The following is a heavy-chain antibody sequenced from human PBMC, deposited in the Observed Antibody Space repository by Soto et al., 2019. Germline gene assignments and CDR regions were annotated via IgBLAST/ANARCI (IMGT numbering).Heavy chain of an antibody. Sequence: GESLKISCKGSGYSFTSYWIGWVRQMPGKGLEWMGIIYPGYSDTRYSPSFQGQVTIPAAKSISTAYLQWSSLKASDTAMYYCARPQSAPYGDYELGAFDIWGQGTMVTVSS. V-gene: IGHV5-51*01. CDR2: IYPGYSDT. D-gene: IGHD4-17*01. CDR1: GYSFTSYW. J-gene: IGHJ3*02. CDR3: ARPQSAPYGDYELGAFDI.